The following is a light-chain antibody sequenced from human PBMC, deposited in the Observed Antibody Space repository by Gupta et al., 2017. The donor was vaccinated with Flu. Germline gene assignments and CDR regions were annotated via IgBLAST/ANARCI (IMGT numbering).Light chain of an antibody. J-gene: IGKJ4*01. Sequence: DIQMTQSPSSLSASVGDRVTITCQASQGISNSLHWYQQKPGKAPKLLIYGASILEAGVSSRFSGSGSGTDFTLTISSLQTEDIATYYCQHYDHVRLTFGGGPKVEI. CDR1: QGISNS. V-gene: IGKV1-33*01. CDR3: QHYDHVRLT. CDR2: GAS.